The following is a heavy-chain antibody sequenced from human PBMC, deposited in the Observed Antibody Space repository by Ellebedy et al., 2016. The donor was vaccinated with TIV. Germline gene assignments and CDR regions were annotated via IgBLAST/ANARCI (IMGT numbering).Heavy chain of an antibody. Sequence: GESLKISXAASGFTFSSYWMSWVRQAPGKGLEWVAVISYDGSNKYYADSVKGRFTISRDNSKNTLSLQMNSLRAEDTGVYYCVYGGNSDDFDYWGQGTLVTVSS. CDR2: ISYDGSNK. CDR1: GFTFSSYW. CDR3: VYGGNSDDFDY. V-gene: IGHV3-30*03. J-gene: IGHJ4*02. D-gene: IGHD4-23*01.